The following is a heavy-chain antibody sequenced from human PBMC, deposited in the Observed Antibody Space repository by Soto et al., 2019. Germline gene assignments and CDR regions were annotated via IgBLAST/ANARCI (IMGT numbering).Heavy chain of an antibody. Sequence: SEPLSLTCTVSGGSINNYYWYWIRQSPGKGLEWIGSLFYTGSTDYNPSLKSRVTISVGTSKTQFSLKLRSVTAADSAVYYCARLTDSRLTNYFFGMDGWGQGTTVTVS. CDR3: ARLTDSRLTNYFFGMDG. J-gene: IGHJ6*02. CDR2: LFYTGST. CDR1: GGSINNYY. V-gene: IGHV4-59*01.